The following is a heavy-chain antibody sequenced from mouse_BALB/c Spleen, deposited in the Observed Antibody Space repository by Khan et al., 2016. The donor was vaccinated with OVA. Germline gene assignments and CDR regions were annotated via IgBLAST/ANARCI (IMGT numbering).Heavy chain of an antibody. CDR3: ARTARIKY. D-gene: IGHD1-2*01. V-gene: IGHV3-2*02. CDR1: GYSITSGYG. CDR2: ISYSGST. Sequence: EVQLQESGPGLVKPSQSLSLTCTVTGYSITSGYGWNWIRQFPGNKLEWMGYISYSGSTNYNPSLKSRISFTRHTSKNQFFLQLNSVTTEDTATYYCARTARIKYWGQGTTLTVSS. J-gene: IGHJ2*01.